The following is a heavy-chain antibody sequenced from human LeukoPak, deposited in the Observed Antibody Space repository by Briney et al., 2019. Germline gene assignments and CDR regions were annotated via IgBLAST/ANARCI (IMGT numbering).Heavy chain of an antibody. D-gene: IGHD6-13*01. J-gene: IGHJ4*02. CDR1: GFTFSXXS. CDR2: FSGTGEIT. CDR3: AKGEKGYSSTYYFDY. Sequence: GGSXXLSCAASGFTFSXXSMSXXXQXXGXGXXXXSTFSGTGEITYYADSVKGRFTISRDNSKNTLYLQMNSLRAEDTAVYYCAKGEKGYSSTYYFDYWGQGTLVTVSS. V-gene: IGHV3-23*01.